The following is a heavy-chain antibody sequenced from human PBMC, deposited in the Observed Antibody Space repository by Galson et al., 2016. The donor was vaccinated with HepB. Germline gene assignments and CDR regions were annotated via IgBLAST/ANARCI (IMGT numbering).Heavy chain of an antibody. CDR1: GYTFTTNG. CDR2: ISAHNGDT. J-gene: IGHJ4*02. V-gene: IGHV1-18*04. D-gene: IGHD5-24*01. Sequence: SVKVSCKASGYTFTTNGISWVRQAPGQGLEWMGWISAHNGDTNSPQNLQGTVTLTTDTSPRTAYLEPRSLKSDATAVYYCARDRDRSLDFWGLGTLVTVSS. CDR3: ARDRDRSLDF.